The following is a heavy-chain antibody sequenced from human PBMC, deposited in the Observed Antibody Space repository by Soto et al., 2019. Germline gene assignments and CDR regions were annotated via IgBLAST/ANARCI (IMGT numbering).Heavy chain of an antibody. Sequence: ASVKVSCKASGYTFTSYAMHWVRQAPGQRLEWMGWINAGNGNTKYSQKFQGRVTITRDTSASTAYMELSSLRSEDTAVYYCARAEARSEQNCFDPWGQGTLVTVSS. CDR1: GYTFTSYA. J-gene: IGHJ5*02. D-gene: IGHD6-6*01. CDR2: INAGNGNT. V-gene: IGHV1-3*01. CDR3: ARAEARSEQNCFDP.